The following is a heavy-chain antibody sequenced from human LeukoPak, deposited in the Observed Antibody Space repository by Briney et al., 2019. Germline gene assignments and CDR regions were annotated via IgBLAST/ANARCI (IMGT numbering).Heavy chain of an antibody. Sequence: GGSLGLSCAASGFTFSSYSMNWVRQAPGKGLEWVSCISSSSNYIYYADSVKGRFTISRDNAKNSLYLQMNSLRAEDTAVYYCARVREMATRDFDYWGQGTLVTVSS. V-gene: IGHV3-21*01. D-gene: IGHD5-24*01. CDR2: ISSSSNYI. CDR3: ARVREMATRDFDY. J-gene: IGHJ4*02. CDR1: GFTFSSYS.